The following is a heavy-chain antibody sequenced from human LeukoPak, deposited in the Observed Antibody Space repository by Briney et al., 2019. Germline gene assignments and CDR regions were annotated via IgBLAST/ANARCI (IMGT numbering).Heavy chain of an antibody. V-gene: IGHV3-9*01. CDR2: ISWNSGSI. CDR3: AKDITPTSGWPHYYYYGMDV. CDR1: GFTFDDYA. J-gene: IGHJ6*02. D-gene: IGHD6-19*01. Sequence: GGSLRLSCAASGFTFDDYAVHWVRQAPGKGLEWVSGISWNSGSIGYADSVKGRFTISRDNAKNSLYLQTNSLRAEDTALYYCAKDITPTSGWPHYYYYGMDVWGQGTTVTVSS.